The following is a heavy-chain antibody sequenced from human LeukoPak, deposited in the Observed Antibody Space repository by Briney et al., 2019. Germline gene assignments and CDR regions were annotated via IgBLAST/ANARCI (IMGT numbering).Heavy chain of an antibody. Sequence: GGSLRLSCAASGFIFSSYAMHWVRQAPGKGLEWVAVIWADGSKKYYGDFVKGRFTISRDNSKNTLYVQMNSLRAEDTAVYYCAKTRSSGWYWYFDFWGQGTLVTVSS. CDR2: IWADGSKK. J-gene: IGHJ4*02. D-gene: IGHD6-19*01. CDR3: AKTRSSGWYWYFDF. V-gene: IGHV3-33*03. CDR1: GFIFSSYA.